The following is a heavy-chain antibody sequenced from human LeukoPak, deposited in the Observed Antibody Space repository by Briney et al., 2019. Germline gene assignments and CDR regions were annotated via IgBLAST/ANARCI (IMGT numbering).Heavy chain of an antibody. V-gene: IGHV1-69*04. CDR3: ARVTWSYDFWSDPIRPHYGMDV. Sequence: SVKVSCKASGGTFSSYAISWVRQAPGQGLEWMGRIIPILGIANYAQKFQGRVTITADKSTSTAYMELSSLRSEDTDVYYCARVTWSYDFWSDPIRPHYGMDVWGQGTTVTVSS. J-gene: IGHJ6*02. D-gene: IGHD3-3*01. CDR1: GGTFSSYA. CDR2: IIPILGIA.